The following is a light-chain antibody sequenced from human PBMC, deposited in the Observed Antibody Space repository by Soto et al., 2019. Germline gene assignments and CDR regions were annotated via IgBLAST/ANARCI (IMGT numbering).Light chain of an antibody. Sequence: QSVLTQPPSASGTPGQRVTISCSGSSSNIGSNYVYWYQQLPGTAPKLLIYRNNQRPSGVPDRFSGSKSGTSASLAISGLRSEDEADYYCAAWDDSLSALDVVFGGGTKLTVL. J-gene: IGLJ2*01. CDR2: RNN. CDR3: AAWDDSLSALDVV. V-gene: IGLV1-47*01. CDR1: SSNIGSNY.